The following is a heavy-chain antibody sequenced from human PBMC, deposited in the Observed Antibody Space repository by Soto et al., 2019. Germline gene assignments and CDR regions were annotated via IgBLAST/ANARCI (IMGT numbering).Heavy chain of an antibody. J-gene: IGHJ6*02. V-gene: IGHV4-59*08. CDR1: GDSVDNLY. D-gene: IGHD1-26*01. Sequence: SETLSLTCTVSGDSVDNLYWSWIRQPPGKGLEWIGYIYYTGVTTLYKPSLKSRVTMSIDRSKSQISLLLRSVTAADTAMYYCVGHAVIARFENGLYVWGQGTTVTVSS. CDR3: VGHAVIARFENGLYV. CDR2: IYYTGVT.